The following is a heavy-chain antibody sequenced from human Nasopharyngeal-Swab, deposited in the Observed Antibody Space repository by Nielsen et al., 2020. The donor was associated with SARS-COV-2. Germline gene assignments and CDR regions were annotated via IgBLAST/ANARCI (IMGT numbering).Heavy chain of an antibody. J-gene: IGHJ6*02. CDR3: ARGRLHAVSCSLTGRQYNFFPVDV. V-gene: IGHV4-34*01. Sequence: SQTLSLTCAVYGESLSEYYWSWVRQLPGTELEWIGDINHGGRINYNPSLRGRVVISVARSTSQFSLELRSVTAADTAVYFCARGRLHAVSCSLTGRQYNFFPVDVWAQGTTVIVSS. D-gene: IGHD1-1*01. CDR2: INHGGRI. CDR1: GESLSEYY.